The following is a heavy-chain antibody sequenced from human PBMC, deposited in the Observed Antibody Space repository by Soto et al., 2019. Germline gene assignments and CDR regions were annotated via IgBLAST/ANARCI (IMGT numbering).Heavy chain of an antibody. J-gene: IGHJ6*02. V-gene: IGHV4-30-2*01. CDR2: IYQSGSS. Sequence: LSLTCTVSGGSITSAGYSWNWIRQPPGKGLEWVGYIYQSGSSSDNPSLKSRVTMSLNRSKNQFSLNLTSVTAADTAVYFCARGHYRDGLDVWGQGTTDIVS. CDR3: ARGHYRDGLDV. CDR1: GGSITSAGYS. D-gene: IGHD1-26*01.